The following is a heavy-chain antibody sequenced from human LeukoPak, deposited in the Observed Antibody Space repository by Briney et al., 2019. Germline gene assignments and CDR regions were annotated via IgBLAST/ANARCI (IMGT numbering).Heavy chain of an antibody. CDR1: GYTLTELS. Sequence: ASVKVSCKVSGYTLTELSMHWVRQAPGKGLEWMGGFDPEDGETIYAQKFQGRVTMTEDTSTDTAYMELSSLRSEDTAVYYCATEASPPKWELTTRDLDAFDIWGQGTMVTVSS. CDR2: FDPEDGET. V-gene: IGHV1-24*01. D-gene: IGHD1-26*01. J-gene: IGHJ3*02. CDR3: ATEASPPKWELTTRDLDAFDI.